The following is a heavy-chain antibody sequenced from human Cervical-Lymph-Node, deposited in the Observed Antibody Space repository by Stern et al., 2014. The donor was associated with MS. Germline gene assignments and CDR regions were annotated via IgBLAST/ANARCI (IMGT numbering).Heavy chain of an antibody. CDR3: ASAQYCTTSSCYLGVSGY. Sequence: EVQLVESGGGLVQPGGSLRLSCAASGFPFSGYSMNWVRQAPGKGLEWVSSISTNRNYIYYADSVKGRFTISRDNAKNSLYLQMNSLRAEDTAVYFCASAQYCTTSSCYLGVSGYWGQGTLVTVSS. J-gene: IGHJ4*02. CDR1: GFPFSGYS. V-gene: IGHV3-21*01. CDR2: ISTNRNYI. D-gene: IGHD2-2*01.